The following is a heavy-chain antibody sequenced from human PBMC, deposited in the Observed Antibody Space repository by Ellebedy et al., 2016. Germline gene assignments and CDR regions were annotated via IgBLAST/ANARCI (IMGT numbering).Heavy chain of an antibody. J-gene: IGHJ4*02. CDR1: GGSISSRSYY. D-gene: IGHD1-14*01. Sequence: SETLSLTXTVSGGSISSRSYYWGWIRQPPGKGLEWIGNIYYSGSTNYNPSLKSRVTISVDTSKNQFSLKLSSVTAADTAVYYCAREGGPEGYWGQGTLVTVSS. CDR2: IYYSGST. CDR3: AREGGPEGY. V-gene: IGHV4-39*07.